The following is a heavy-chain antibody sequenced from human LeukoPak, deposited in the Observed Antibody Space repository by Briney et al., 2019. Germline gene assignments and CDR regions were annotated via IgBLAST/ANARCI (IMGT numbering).Heavy chain of an antibody. D-gene: IGHD3-9*01. J-gene: IGHJ4*02. Sequence: PSQTLSLTCTVSGGSISSGDYYWSWIRQPPGTGLEWIGYIYYSGSTYYNPSLKSRVTISVDTSKNQFSLKLSSVTAADTAVYYCAREITDYDILTGYPDYWGQGTLVTVSS. CDR1: GGSISSGDYY. CDR3: AREITDYDILTGYPDY. V-gene: IGHV4-30-4*01. CDR2: IYYSGST.